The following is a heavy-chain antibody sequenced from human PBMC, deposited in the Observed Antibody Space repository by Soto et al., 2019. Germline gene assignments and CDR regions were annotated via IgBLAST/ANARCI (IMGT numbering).Heavy chain of an antibody. CDR2: INHSGST. CDR1: GGSFSGYY. V-gene: IGHV4-34*01. J-gene: IGHJ4*02. D-gene: IGHD2-2*01. CDR3: ARRAGYCSSTSCYVGRYFDY. Sequence: PSETLSLTCAVYGGSFSGYYWSWIRQPPGKGLEWIGEINHSGSTNYNPSLKSRVTISVDTSKNQFSLKLSSVTAADTAVYYCARRAGYCSSTSCYVGRYFDYWGQGTLVTVSS.